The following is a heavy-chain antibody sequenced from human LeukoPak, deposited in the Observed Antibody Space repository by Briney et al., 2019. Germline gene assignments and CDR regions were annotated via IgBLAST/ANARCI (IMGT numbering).Heavy chain of an antibody. J-gene: IGHJ4*02. CDR1: GYTFTDYG. CDR2: INANNGNT. CDR3: ARGPIAAAGDY. Sequence: GASVKVSCKASGYTFTDYGITWVRRAPGQGLEWMGWINANNGNTNYAQNLQGRVTMTRDTSTSTVYMELRSLRSDDTAVYYCARGPIAAAGDYWGQGTLVTVSS. D-gene: IGHD6-13*01. V-gene: IGHV1-18*01.